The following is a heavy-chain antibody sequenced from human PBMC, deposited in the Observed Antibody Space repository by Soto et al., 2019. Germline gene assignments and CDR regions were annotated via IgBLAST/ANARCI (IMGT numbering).Heavy chain of an antibody. Sequence: GASVTASCKASVYGFTSYGISWVRQAHGQGLELMGWINPNSGSTNYAQKFQGWVTMTRDTSISTAYMELSRLRSDDTAVYYCARGYSSSSAGYWYYYYGMDVWGQGTTVTVSS. CDR2: INPNSGST. CDR3: ARGYSSSSAGYWYYYYGMDV. D-gene: IGHD6-6*01. CDR1: VYGFTSYG. J-gene: IGHJ6*02. V-gene: IGHV1-2*04.